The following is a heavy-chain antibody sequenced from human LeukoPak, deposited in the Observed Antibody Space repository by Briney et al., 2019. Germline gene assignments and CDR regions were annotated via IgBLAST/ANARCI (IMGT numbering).Heavy chain of an antibody. D-gene: IGHD3-10*01. Sequence: PSETLSLTCTVSGGSISSSSYYWGWIRQPPGQGLEWIGSIYYSGSTYYNPSLKSRVTISVDTSKNQFSLKLSSVTAADTAVYYCARGLGDEYTATYYYYYMDVWGKGTTVTVSS. V-gene: IGHV4-39*07. CDR1: GGSISSSSYY. CDR2: IYYSGST. J-gene: IGHJ6*03. CDR3: ARGLGDEYTATYYYYYMDV.